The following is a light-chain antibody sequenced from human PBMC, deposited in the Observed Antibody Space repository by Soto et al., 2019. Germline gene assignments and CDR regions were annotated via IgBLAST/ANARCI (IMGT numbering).Light chain of an antibody. V-gene: IGKV1-13*02. CDR1: QGISSA. CDR3: QQFNSYPQEGFT. Sequence: AIQLTQSPSSLSASVGDRVTITCRASQGISSALAWYQQKPGKAPKLLIYDASSLESGGPSRFSGSGSGTDFTLTISSLQPEDFATYSCQQFNSYPQEGFTFGPGTKVDIK. J-gene: IGKJ3*01. CDR2: DAS.